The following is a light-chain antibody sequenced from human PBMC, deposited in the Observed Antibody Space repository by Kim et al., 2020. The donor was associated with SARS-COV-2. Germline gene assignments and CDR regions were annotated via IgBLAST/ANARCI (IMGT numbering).Light chain of an antibody. CDR3: QQRSNWRWT. J-gene: IGKJ1*01. V-gene: IGKV3-11*01. CDR1: QTVSSS. CDR2: DTS. Sequence: PGERATLSCRASQTVSSSLAWYQQKPGQAPRLFIYDTSERATGIPTRLSGSGSGTDFTLTISSLEPEDFAVYYCQQRSNWRWTFGQGTKVDIK.